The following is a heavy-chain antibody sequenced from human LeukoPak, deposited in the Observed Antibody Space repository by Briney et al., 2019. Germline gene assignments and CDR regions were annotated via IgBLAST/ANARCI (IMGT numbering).Heavy chain of an antibody. CDR2: ISDSGSDT. CDR1: GFTFSSYG. CDR3: AKRVPYSSSSVYFDS. J-gene: IGHJ4*02. Sequence: PGGSLRLSCAASGFTFSSYGMSWVRQAPGKGLEWVSAISDSGSDTYYADSVKGRFTISKDNSKNTLFLRMNSLRAEDTAVYYCAKRVPYSSSSVYFDSWGQGTPVTVSS. D-gene: IGHD6-6*01. V-gene: IGHV3-23*01.